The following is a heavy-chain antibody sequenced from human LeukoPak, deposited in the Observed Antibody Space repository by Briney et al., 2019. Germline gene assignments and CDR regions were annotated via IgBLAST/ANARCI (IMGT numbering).Heavy chain of an antibody. CDR1: GFTFSDYY. V-gene: IGHV3-11*01. CDR2: ISSSGSTI. Sequence: GGSLRLSCAASGFTFSDYYMSWIRQAPGKGVEWVSYISSSGSTIYYADSVKGRFTVSRDNAKNSLYLQMNSLRAEDTAVYYCAKYAENFYGLDVWGQGTTVTVSS. D-gene: IGHD2-2*01. J-gene: IGHJ6*02. CDR3: AKYAENFYGLDV.